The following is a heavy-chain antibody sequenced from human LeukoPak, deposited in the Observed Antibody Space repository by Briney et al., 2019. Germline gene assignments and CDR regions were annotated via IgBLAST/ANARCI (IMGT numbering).Heavy chain of an antibody. CDR1: GYTFSGSA. CDR2: IRSKANIDGT. J-gene: IGHJ4*02. CDR3: ARDSVGSWGYY. V-gene: IGHV3-73*01. D-gene: IGHD6-13*01. Sequence: PGGSLRLSCAAHGYTFSGSAMHSVRQASGKGVEWVGRIRSKANIDGTTYAASLKGRFTISRDDSKNTAYLQMNSLKTEDTAVYYCARDSVGSWGYYWGQGTLVTVSS.